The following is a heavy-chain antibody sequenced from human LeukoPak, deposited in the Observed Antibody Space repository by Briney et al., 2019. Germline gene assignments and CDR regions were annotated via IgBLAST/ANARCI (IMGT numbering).Heavy chain of an antibody. D-gene: IGHD5-24*01. CDR2: FDPEDGET. V-gene: IGHV1-24*01. CDR1: GYTLTELS. CDR3: AREGMATDY. J-gene: IGHJ4*02. Sequence: ASVKVSCKVSGYTLTELSMHWVRQAPGKGLEWMGGFDPEDGETIYAQKFQGRVTMTRNTSIGTAYMELSSLRSEDTAVYYCAREGMATDYWGQGTLVTVSS.